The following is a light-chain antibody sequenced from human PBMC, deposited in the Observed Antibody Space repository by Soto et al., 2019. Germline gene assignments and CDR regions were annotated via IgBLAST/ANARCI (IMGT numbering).Light chain of an antibody. Sequence: DIQMTQSPTSLPASVGDRVTITCRASQSISSYLNWYQQKPGKAPNLLIYDATNLQSGVPSRFSGSGSGTDFTLTISSLQPEDFATYYCQQSYSTPLTFGGGTKVDIK. J-gene: IGKJ4*01. CDR1: QSISSY. V-gene: IGKV1-39*01. CDR3: QQSYSTPLT. CDR2: DAT.